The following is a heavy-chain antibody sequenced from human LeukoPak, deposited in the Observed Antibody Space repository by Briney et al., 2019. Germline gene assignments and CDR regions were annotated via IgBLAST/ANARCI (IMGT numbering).Heavy chain of an antibody. CDR1: GGSISSYY. CDR3: AREGGSGWYIDY. Sequence: SETLSLTCTVSGGSISSYYWSWIRQPPGKGLEWIGYIYYSGSTNYNPSLKSRVTISVDTSKNQFSLKLSSVTAADTAVYYCAREGGSGWYIDYWGQGTLVTVSS. J-gene: IGHJ4*02. CDR2: IYYSGST. D-gene: IGHD6-19*01. V-gene: IGHV4-59*12.